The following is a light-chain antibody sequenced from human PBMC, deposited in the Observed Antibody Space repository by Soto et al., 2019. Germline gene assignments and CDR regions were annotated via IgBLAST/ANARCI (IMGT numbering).Light chain of an antibody. CDR2: DAS. CDR1: QDIGNY. CDR3: QQYNNVPIT. V-gene: IGKV1-33*01. Sequence: DIQMTQSPSSLSASVGDRVTITCQASQDIGNYLNWYKQKPGKAPKLLIYDASNSETGVPSRFGGSGSGTDFTFTISSLQPEDFATYYCQQYNNVPITFAQGTRLEIK. J-gene: IGKJ5*01.